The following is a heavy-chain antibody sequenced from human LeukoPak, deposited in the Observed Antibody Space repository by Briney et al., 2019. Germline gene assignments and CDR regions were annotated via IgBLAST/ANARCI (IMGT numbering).Heavy chain of an antibody. CDR3: TADDILTGYYTYYYYYYMDV. D-gene: IGHD3-9*01. CDR1: GFTFSNAW. V-gene: IGHV3-15*01. Sequence: GGSLRLSCAASGFTFSNAWMGWVRQAPGKGRVWVGRIKSKTDGGTTDYAAPVKGRFTISRDDSKNTLYLQMNSLKTEDTAVYYCTADDILTGYYTYYYYYYMDVWGKGTTVTVSS. J-gene: IGHJ6*03. CDR2: IKSKTDGGTT.